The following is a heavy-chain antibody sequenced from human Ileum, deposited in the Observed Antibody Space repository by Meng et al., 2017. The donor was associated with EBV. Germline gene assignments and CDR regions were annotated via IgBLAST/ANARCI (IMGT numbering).Heavy chain of an antibody. J-gene: IGHJ4*02. CDR2: MSYSGST. CDR1: GGSVRSAYPF. CDR3: AGDPHSGSPH. V-gene: IGHV4-61*01. D-gene: IGHD1-26*01. Sequence: QVQLQESGPGLVKPSEHLSLTCTVSGGSVRSAYPFWTWIRQPPGKGLEWIGYMSYSGSTNYSPPLESRVTISVDTSKNQFSLKLSSVTAADTAVYYCAGDPHSGSPHWGQRTLVTVSS.